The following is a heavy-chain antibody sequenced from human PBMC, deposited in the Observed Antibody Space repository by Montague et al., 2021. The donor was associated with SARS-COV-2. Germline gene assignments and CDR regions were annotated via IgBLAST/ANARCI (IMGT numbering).Heavy chain of an antibody. CDR3: ARDGQGKAPGGMDV. V-gene: IGHV3-33*01. CDR1: GFTFRNHA. D-gene: IGHD3-10*01. J-gene: IGHJ6*02. CDR2: IRINGYNK. Sequence: SLRLSCAASGFTFRNHAINWVRQAPGKGLEWLAQIRINGYNKLYVDSVQGRFTISRDNAWNTAYLQMTSLRVEDTAVYYCARDGQGKAPGGMDVWGQGTTVIVSS.